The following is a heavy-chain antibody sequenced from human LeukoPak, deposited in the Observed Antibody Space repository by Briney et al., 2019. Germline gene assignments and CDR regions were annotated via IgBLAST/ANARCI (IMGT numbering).Heavy chain of an antibody. CDR1: GYTFTGYS. J-gene: IGHJ5*02. CDR2: INPNSGDT. Sequence: ASVKVSCKASGYTFTGYSMHWVRQAPGQGLEWMGWINPNSGDTNYAQKFQGRVTMTRDTSISTAYMELSRLTSDDTTVYYCARSVAATPCNWFDPWGQGTLVTVSS. CDR3: ARSVAATPCNWFDP. D-gene: IGHD2-15*01. V-gene: IGHV1-2*02.